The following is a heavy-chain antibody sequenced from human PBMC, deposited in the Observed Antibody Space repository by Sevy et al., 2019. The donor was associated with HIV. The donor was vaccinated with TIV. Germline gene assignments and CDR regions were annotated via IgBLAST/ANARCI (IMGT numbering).Heavy chain of an antibody. CDR3: ARVGVSYCTDDCYHRFDY. Sequence: GGSLRLSCAASGFTFSSYALLWVRQAPGKGLEWVSLISDDGSKKYYSDSVKGRFAISRDESKTTLFLQMNSLRSEDTAIYYCARVGVSYCTDDCYHRFDYWGRGTLVTVSS. V-gene: IGHV3-30*09. CDR1: GFTFSSYA. J-gene: IGHJ4*02. CDR2: ISDDGSKK. D-gene: IGHD2-21*02.